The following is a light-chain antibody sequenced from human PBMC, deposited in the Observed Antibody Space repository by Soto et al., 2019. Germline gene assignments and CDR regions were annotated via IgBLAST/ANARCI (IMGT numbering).Light chain of an antibody. V-gene: IGLV2-14*01. J-gene: IGLJ3*02. CDR3: CSFTTSTTWV. CDR1: SNDIGNYDY. CDR2: EVT. Sequence: QSALTQPASVSGSPGQSITISCTGTSNDIGNYDYVSWYQRHPGKAPKLMIYEVTNRPSGVSDRFSGSKSDNTASLTISGLQAGDEADYYCCSFTTSTTWVFGGGTQLTVL.